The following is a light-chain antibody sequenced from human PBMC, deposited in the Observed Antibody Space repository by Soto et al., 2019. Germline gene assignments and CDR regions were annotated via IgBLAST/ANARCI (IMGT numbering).Light chain of an antibody. J-gene: IGKJ5*01. CDR2: AAS. Sequence: DIQMTQSPSSLSASVGDRVTITCRASQSISSYLNWYQQKPGKAPNLLIYAASSLESGVPSRFSGSGSGTDFPLTISSLQPEDFATYYCQQSYSTPSTFGQGTRLEIK. CDR1: QSISSY. CDR3: QQSYSTPST. V-gene: IGKV1-39*01.